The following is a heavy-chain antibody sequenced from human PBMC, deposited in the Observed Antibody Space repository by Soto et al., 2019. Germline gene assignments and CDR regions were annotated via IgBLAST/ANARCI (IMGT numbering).Heavy chain of an antibody. V-gene: IGHV1-2*02. CDR3: ARSYYDFWSGYYTEGGFDP. J-gene: IGHJ5*02. CDR1: GYTFTSYY. D-gene: IGHD3-3*01. CDR2: IVPNTGGT. Sequence: ASVKVSCKASGYTFTSYYMHWMRQAPGQGLEWMGWIVPNTGGTKYAQKFQGRVTMTRDTSSSTAYMELSRLRSDDTAVYYCARSYYDFWSGYYTEGGFDPWGQGTLVTVSS.